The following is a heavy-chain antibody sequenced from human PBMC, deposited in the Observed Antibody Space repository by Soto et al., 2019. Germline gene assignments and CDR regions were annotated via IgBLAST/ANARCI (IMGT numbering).Heavy chain of an antibody. CDR2: ISSGSSPI. CDR1: GVTFGGYN. J-gene: IGHJ4*02. Sequence: GGSLRISRAASGVTFGGYNMNWVRQGPGKGLEWVSYISSGSSPIYYADSVKGRFSISRDNAKNSLYLQMNSLRAEDTAVYYCARAGSGYGDTRPFDYWGQGIQVTVSS. CDR3: ARAGSGYGDTRPFDY. V-gene: IGHV3-48*01. D-gene: IGHD5-12*01.